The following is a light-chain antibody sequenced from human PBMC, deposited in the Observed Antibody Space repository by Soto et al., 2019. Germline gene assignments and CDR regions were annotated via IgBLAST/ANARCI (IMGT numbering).Light chain of an antibody. CDR1: QSVSSY. J-gene: IGKJ5*01. V-gene: IGKV3-11*01. Sequence: EIVLTQSPATLSLSPGERATLSCRASQSVSSYLAWYQQKPGQAPRLLIYDASNRATGIPARFSGSGSGTDFPLTISSLEPEDFAVYYCQRRSNWITFGQGTRLEIK. CDR3: QRRSNWIT. CDR2: DAS.